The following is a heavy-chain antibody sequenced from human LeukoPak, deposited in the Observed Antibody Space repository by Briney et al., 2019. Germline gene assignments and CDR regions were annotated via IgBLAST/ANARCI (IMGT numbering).Heavy chain of an antibody. Sequence: SETLSLTCTVSGGSISSSSYYWGWIRQPPGKGLEWIGSIYYSGSTYYNPSLKSRVTISVDTSKNQFSLKLSSVTAADTAVYYCARDKKGSVHRENWFDPWGQGTLVTVSS. CDR2: IYYSGST. CDR1: GGSISSSSYY. J-gene: IGHJ5*02. D-gene: IGHD6-19*01. V-gene: IGHV4-39*07. CDR3: ARDKKGSVHRENWFDP.